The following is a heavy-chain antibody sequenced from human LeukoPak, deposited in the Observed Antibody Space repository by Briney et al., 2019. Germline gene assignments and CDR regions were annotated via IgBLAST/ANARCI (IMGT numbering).Heavy chain of an antibody. CDR3: ARVQLGNNWFDP. J-gene: IGHJ5*02. V-gene: IGHV4-34*01. CDR1: GGSFGDFY. Sequence: SETLSLTCAVSGGSFGDFYWSWIRQPPGKGLEWIGEINHSGYTNYYPSLKSRVTISVDTSKNQFSLRLSSVTAADTAVYYCARVQLGNNWFDPWGQGTLVTVSS. D-gene: IGHD6-13*01. CDR2: INHSGYT.